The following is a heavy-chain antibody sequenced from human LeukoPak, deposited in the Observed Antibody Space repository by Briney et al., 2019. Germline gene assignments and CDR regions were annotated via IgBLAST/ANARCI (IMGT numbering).Heavy chain of an antibody. CDR1: GYTFTSYG. CDR2: ISAYNGNT. J-gene: IGHJ6*02. D-gene: IGHD3-3*01. V-gene: IGHV1-18*01. CDR3: ARAPTYYDFWXGYXGTKGYYGMDV. Sequence: ASVKVSCKASGYTFTSYGISWVRQAPGQGLEWMGWISAYNGNTNYAQKLQGRVTMTTDTSTSTAYMELSSLRSEDTAVYYCARAPTYYDFWXGYXGTKGYYGMDVWGQGTTVTVS.